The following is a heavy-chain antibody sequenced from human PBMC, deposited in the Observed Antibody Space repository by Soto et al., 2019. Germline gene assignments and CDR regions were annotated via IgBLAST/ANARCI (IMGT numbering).Heavy chain of an antibody. CDR3: ARDSNTSGWHAGFDP. CDR2: INHSGST. D-gene: IGHD6-19*01. Sequence: SETLSLTCAVYGGSFSGYYWSWIRQPPGKGLEWIGEINHSGSTNYNPSLKSRVTISVDTSKNQFSLKLSSLTAADTAVYYCARDSNTSGWHAGFDPWGQGTLVTVSS. J-gene: IGHJ5*02. V-gene: IGHV4-34*01. CDR1: GGSFSGYY.